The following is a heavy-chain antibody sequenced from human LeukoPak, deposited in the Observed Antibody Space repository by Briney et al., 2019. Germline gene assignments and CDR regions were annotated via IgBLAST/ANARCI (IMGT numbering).Heavy chain of an antibody. CDR3: AKDRYSYAFEYSDS. CDR2: IKEDGREK. Sequence: GGSLRLSCATSGFTFSSSWMSWVRQAPGKGLECVANIKEDGREKYYVDSVKGRFTISRDNAKNSLYLQMSSLRAEDTAVYYCAKDRYSYAFEYSDSWGQGTLVTVSS. D-gene: IGHD5-18*01. J-gene: IGHJ4*02. CDR1: GFTFSSSW. V-gene: IGHV3-7*01.